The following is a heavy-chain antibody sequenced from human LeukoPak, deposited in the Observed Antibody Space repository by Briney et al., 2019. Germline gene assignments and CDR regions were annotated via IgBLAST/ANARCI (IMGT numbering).Heavy chain of an antibody. V-gene: IGHV3-23*01. CDR2: ISGSGVST. Sequence: PGGSLRLSCAASGFTFNIYAMNWVRQAPGKGLEWVAAISGSGVSTRDADSVKGRFTISRDNSKNTLYLQMNSLRAEDTAVYYCAKDRAVGQWLITGGPFDYWGQGTLVTVSS. CDR1: GFTFNIYA. J-gene: IGHJ4*02. CDR3: AKDRAVGQWLITGGPFDY. D-gene: IGHD6-19*01.